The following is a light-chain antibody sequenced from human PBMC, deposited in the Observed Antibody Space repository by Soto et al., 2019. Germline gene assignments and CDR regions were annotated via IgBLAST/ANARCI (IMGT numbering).Light chain of an antibody. CDR1: RTINTY. Sequence: DVRMTQSPSSLSASVCDTITLTCRASRTINTYLNWFQQKPGEPPRLLIYGASTLHDGVPSRFSGSGSGTDFSLTISSLQPEDLGTYYCQKTFSTSITVGQGTRLAI. CDR2: GAS. J-gene: IGKJ5*01. V-gene: IGKV1-39*01. CDR3: QKTFSTSIT.